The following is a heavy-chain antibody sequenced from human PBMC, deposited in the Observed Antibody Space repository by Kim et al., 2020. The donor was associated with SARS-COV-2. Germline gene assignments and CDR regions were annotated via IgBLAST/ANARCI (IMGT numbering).Heavy chain of an antibody. CDR3: AKANRVGATGRGTFDY. V-gene: IGHV3-23*01. CDR2: ISGSGGST. J-gene: IGHJ4*02. D-gene: IGHD1-26*01. Sequence: GGSLRLSCAASGFTFSSYAMSWVRQAPGKGLEWVSAISGSGGSTYYADSVKGRFTISRDNSKNTLYLQMNSLRAEDTAVYYCAKANRVGATGRGTFDYWGQGTLVTVSS. CDR1: GFTFSSYA.